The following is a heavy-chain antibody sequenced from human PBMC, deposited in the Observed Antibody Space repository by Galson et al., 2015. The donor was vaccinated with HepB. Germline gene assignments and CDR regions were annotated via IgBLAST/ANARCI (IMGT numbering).Heavy chain of an antibody. CDR3: TTDLPHDYGVVRYYFDY. J-gene: IGHJ4*02. V-gene: IGHV3-15*01. CDR1: GFTFSNAW. Sequence: SLRLSCAASGFTFSNAWMSWVRQAPGKGLEWVGRIKSKTDGGTTDYAAPVKGRFTISRDDSKNTLYLQMNSLKTEDTAVYYCTTDLPHDYGVVRYYFDYWGQGTLVTVSS. D-gene: IGHD4-17*01. CDR2: IKSKTDGGTT.